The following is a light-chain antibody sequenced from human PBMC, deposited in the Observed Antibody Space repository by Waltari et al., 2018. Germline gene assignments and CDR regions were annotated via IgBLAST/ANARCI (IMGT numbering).Light chain of an antibody. V-gene: IGKV4-1*01. CDR2: WAS. CDR3: YQHSSGYS. J-gene: IGKJ2*03. Sequence: DIVMTQSPDSLTVSLGERATINCKSSQSVLYSSNNKNYLAWYQQKPGQPPKPLIYWASTRESGVPDRFSGSGSGTDFTLTISNLEPEDVGVYHCYQHSSGYSFGQGTKVEIK. CDR1: QSVLYSSNNKNY.